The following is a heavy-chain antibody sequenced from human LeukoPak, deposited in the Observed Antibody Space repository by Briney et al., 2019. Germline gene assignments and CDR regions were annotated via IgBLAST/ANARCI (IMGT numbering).Heavy chain of an antibody. CDR2: INPNSGGT. V-gene: IGHV1-2*02. Sequence: ASVKVSCKASGYTFTSYGISWVRQAPGQGLEWMGWINPNSGGTNYAQKFQGRVTMTRDTSISTAYMELSRLRSDDTAVYYCARALAVAGTGVGYWGQGTLVTVSS. D-gene: IGHD6-19*01. CDR3: ARALAVAGTGVGY. CDR1: GYTFTSYG. J-gene: IGHJ4*02.